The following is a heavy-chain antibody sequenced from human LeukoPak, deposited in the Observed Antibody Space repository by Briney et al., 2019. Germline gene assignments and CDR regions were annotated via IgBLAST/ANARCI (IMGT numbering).Heavy chain of an antibody. CDR3: ARTLTTGYYHYGMDV. J-gene: IGHJ6*02. Sequence: SETLSLTCTVSGCSICSYYWSWIRQPPGKGLEWLGYIYYSGSTNYNPSLKSRVTISVDTSKNQFSLKLSSVTAADTAVYYCARTLTTGYYHYGMDVWGQGTTVTVSS. CDR2: IYYSGST. D-gene: IGHD1-14*01. CDR1: GCSICSYY. V-gene: IGHV4-59*08.